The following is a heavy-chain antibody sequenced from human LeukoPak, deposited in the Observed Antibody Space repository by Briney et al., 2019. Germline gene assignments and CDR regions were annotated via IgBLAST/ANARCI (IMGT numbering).Heavy chain of an antibody. J-gene: IGHJ6*02. CDR1: GDSVSSNSAA. Sequence: SQTLSLTCAISGDSVSSNSAAWNWIRQSPSRGLEWLGRTYYRSKWYNDYAVSVKSRITINPDTSKNQFSLKLSSVTAADTAVYYCARGDVGYCSSTSCYGRTRYGMDVWGQGTTVTVSS. CDR2: TYYRSKWYN. CDR3: ARGDVGYCSSTSCYGRTRYGMDV. V-gene: IGHV6-1*01. D-gene: IGHD2-2*03.